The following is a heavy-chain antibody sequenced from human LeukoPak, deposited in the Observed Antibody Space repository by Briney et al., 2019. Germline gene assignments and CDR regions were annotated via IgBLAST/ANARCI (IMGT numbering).Heavy chain of an antibody. J-gene: IGHJ4*02. CDR1: GFTFTDHY. V-gene: IGHV1-2*02. CDR2: ISPHSTFT. Sequence: ASVKVSCKSSGFTFTDHYIHRVRQGPGQGLEWMGYISPHSTFTSSPQEFQGRVTMTRDTSMTTAYMELTRLTSDDTAVHYCEREGEGPLSKDFDYWGQGTLVTVSS. D-gene: IGHD2/OR15-2a*01. CDR3: EREGEGPLSKDFDY.